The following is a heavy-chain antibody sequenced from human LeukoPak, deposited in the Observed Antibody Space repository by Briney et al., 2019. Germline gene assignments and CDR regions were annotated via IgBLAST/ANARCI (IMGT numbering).Heavy chain of an antibody. CDR3: ARDPLGGDWFDP. CDR1: GFTFSSYS. V-gene: IGHV3-48*04. D-gene: IGHD1-26*01. J-gene: IGHJ5*02. CDR2: ISSSGSTI. Sequence: GGSLRLSCAASGFTFSSYSMNWVRQAPGKGLEWVSYISSSGSTIYYADSVKGRFTISRDNAKNSLYLQMNSLRAEDTAVYYCARDPLGGDWFDPWGQGTLVTVSS.